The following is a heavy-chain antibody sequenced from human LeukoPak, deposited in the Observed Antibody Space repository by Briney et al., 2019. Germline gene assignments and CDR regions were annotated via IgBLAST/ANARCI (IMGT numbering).Heavy chain of an antibody. J-gene: IGHJ6*02. CDR2: IWYDGSNK. D-gene: IGHD2-21*02. CDR1: GLTFSSYG. CDR3: ARDGYCGGDCYPLWYYYYGMDV. Sequence: GGSLRLSCAASGLTFSSYGVHWVRQAPGKGLEWVAVIWYDGSNKYYADSVKGRFTISRDNSKNTLYLQMNSLRAEDTAVYYCARDGYCGGDCYPLWYYYYGMDVWGQGTTVTVSS. V-gene: IGHV3-33*01.